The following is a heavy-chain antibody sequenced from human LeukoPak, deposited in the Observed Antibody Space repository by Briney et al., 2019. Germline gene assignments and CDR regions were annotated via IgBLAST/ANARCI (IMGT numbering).Heavy chain of an antibody. CDR3: ASTSYSGSYGVSFPYY. Sequence: GGSLRLSCAASGFTFSSCSMNWVRQAPGKGLEWVSSISSSSSYIYYADSVKGRFTISRDNAKNSLYLQMNSLRAEDTAVYYCASTSYSGSYGVSFPYYWGQGTLVTVSS. J-gene: IGHJ4*02. V-gene: IGHV3-21*01. CDR2: ISSSSSYI. CDR1: GFTFSSCS. D-gene: IGHD1-26*01.